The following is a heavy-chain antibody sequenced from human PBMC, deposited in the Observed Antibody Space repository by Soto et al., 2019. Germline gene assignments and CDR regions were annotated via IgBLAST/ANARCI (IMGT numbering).Heavy chain of an antibody. D-gene: IGHD2-21*02. CDR2: IYPGDSDT. CDR1: GYTFTAYW. CDR3: ARRSTASMAGMDV. V-gene: IGHV5-51*01. Sequence: PGESLKISCKGSGYTFTAYWIGWVRQMPGKGLEWMGIIYPGDSDTRYSPSFQGQVTISADKSIGSAYLQWSSLKASDTAIYYCARRSTASMAGMDVWGQGTTVTVSS. J-gene: IGHJ6*02.